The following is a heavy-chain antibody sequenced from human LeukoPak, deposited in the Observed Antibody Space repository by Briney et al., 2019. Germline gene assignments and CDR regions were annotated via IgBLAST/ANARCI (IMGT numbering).Heavy chain of an antibody. Sequence: SVKVSCKASGYTFTGYYMHWVRQAPGQGLEWMGRIIPILGIANYAQKFQGRVTITADKSTSTAYMELSSLRSEDTAVYYCARGGGYGGNSVPFDYWGQGTLVTVSS. D-gene: IGHD4-23*01. J-gene: IGHJ4*02. CDR1: GYTFTGYY. CDR2: IIPILGIA. CDR3: ARGGGYGGNSVPFDY. V-gene: IGHV1-69*04.